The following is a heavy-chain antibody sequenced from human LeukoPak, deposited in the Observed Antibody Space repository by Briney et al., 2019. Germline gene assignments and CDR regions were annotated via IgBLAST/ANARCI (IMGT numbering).Heavy chain of an antibody. J-gene: IGHJ4*02. D-gene: IGHD3-22*01. V-gene: IGHV3-15*01. CDR2: VKSKNDGGTT. CDR3: TTDPRYYDSSGYHDY. CDR1: GFTFSNAW. Sequence: PRGSLRLSCAASGFTFSNAWMSWVRQAPGKGLEWVGRVKSKNDGGTTDYAAPVKGRFTISRDDSKNTLYLQMNSLKTKDTAVYYCTTDPRYYDSSGYHDYWGQGTLVTVSS.